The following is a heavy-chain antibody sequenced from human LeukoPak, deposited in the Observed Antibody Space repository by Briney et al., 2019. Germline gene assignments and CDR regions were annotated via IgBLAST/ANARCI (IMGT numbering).Heavy chain of an antibody. V-gene: IGHV3-73*01. CDR2: IRTRSNKYAT. D-gene: IGHD2/OR15-2a*01. J-gene: IGHJ4*02. CDR3: SSNDTDVFYANF. Sequence: PGGSLKLSCTASGFTFSASAIPWVRQASGKGLEWVGRIRTRSNKYATSYSAPVKGRFTISRDDSKNMAFLQMGGLKTEDTAIYYCSSNDTDVFYANFWGQGTLVSVSP. CDR1: GFTFSASA.